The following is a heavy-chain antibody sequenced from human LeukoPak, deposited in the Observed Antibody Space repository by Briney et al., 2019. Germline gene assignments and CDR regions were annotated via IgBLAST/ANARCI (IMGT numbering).Heavy chain of an antibody. D-gene: IGHD4-17*01. CDR1: GHTFTSYY. V-gene: IGHV1-46*01. Sequence: ASVKVSCKASGHTFTSYYMHWVRQAPGQGLEWMGIINPSGGSTSYAQKFQGRVTMTRDTSTSTVYMELSSLRSEDTAVYYCAREGATVTAEYYFDYWGQGTLVTVSS. J-gene: IGHJ4*02. CDR2: INPSGGST. CDR3: AREGATVTAEYYFDY.